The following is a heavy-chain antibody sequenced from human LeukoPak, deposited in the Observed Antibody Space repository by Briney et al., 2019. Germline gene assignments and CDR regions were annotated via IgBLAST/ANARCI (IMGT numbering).Heavy chain of an antibody. CDR1: GFSFNSYG. D-gene: IGHD4-17*01. CDR3: AKDATEYGDSHFDW. Sequence: GGSLRLSCSASGFSFNSYGMHWVRQAPGKGLEWVAVIWHDGSHEYYADSEKGRFTISRDNSRNTVYLEMNSLRVEDTAVYYCAKDATEYGDSHFDWWGQGTLVTVSS. V-gene: IGHV3-33*06. CDR2: IWHDGSHE. J-gene: IGHJ4*02.